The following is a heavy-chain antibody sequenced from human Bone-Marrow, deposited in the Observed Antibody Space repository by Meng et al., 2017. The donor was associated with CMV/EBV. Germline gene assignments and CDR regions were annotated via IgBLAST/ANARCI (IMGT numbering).Heavy chain of an antibody. CDR1: GFTFRSYW. Sequence: GESLKISCAVSGFTFRSYWMHWVRQVPGKGLVWVSGIESDGRTTRYADSVKGRFTISRDNAKNTLYLQMNTLRAEDTAVYFCVRERILNFVLPPSAARIVAPAGLDVWGQGTAVTVSS. V-gene: IGHV3-74*01. CDR2: IESDGRTT. D-gene: IGHD2-8*01. J-gene: IGHJ6*02. CDR3: VRERILNFVLPPSAARIVAPAGLDV.